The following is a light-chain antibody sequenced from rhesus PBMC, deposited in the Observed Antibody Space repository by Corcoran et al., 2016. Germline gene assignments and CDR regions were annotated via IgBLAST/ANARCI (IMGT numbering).Light chain of an antibody. Sequence: QVILTQSPATLSLSPGERATLSCRASQSVGSSLAWYQQKPGQAPKLLISGSANRATGIPDRFSGSGYGTEFTLTISSLEPEDFAVYYCQKYSRSPYSFGQGTKVEIK. CDR3: QKYSRSPYS. CDR1: QSVGSS. V-gene: IGKV3-53*01. CDR2: GSA. J-gene: IGKJ2*01.